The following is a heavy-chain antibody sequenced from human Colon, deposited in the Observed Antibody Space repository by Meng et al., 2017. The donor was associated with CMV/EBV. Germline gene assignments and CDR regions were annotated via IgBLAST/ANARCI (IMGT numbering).Heavy chain of an antibody. CDR2: IYWDDDK. D-gene: IGHD2-2*01. CDR3: AHKSLPAAFFDY. CDR1: GFSLNTYEVG. V-gene: IGHV2-5*02. J-gene: IGHJ4*02. Sequence: QLSLKESGPTLVKPTQPLTLPCLFSGFSLNTYEVGVGWFRQPPGKAPEWRALIYWDDDKRYRSSLGNRLTLTHDASKYQVVLTMTDMDPVDTATYYCAHKSLPAAFFDYWSQGTLVTVSS.